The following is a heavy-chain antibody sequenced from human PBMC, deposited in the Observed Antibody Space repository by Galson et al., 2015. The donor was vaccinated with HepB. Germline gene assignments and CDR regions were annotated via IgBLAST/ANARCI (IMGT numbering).Heavy chain of an antibody. V-gene: IGHV3-48*04. D-gene: IGHD6-19*01. J-gene: IGHJ5*02. CDR3: AREGSGWYSNWFDP. CDR2: ISSSSSTI. Sequence: SLRLSCAVSGFTFSSYSMHWVRQAPGKGLEWVSYISSSSSTIYYADSVKGRFTISRDNTKNSLYLQMNSLRAEDTAVYYCAREGSGWYSNWFDPWGQGTLVTVSS. CDR1: GFTFSSYS.